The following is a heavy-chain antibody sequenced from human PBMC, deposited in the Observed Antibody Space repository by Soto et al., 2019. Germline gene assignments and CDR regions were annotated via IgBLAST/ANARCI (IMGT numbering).Heavy chain of an antibody. J-gene: IGHJ6*03. CDR2: ISAYNGNT. V-gene: IGHV1-18*01. CDR1: GYTFTSYG. D-gene: IGHD3-3*01. Sequence: ASVKVSCKASGYTFTSYGISWVRQAPGQGLEWMGWISAYNGNTNYAQKLQGRVTMTTDTSTSTAYMELRSLRSDDTAVYYCARGRGSYDFWSGYYDKHYYYYYYMDVWGKGTTVTVSS. CDR3: ARGRGSYDFWSGYYDKHYYYYYYMDV.